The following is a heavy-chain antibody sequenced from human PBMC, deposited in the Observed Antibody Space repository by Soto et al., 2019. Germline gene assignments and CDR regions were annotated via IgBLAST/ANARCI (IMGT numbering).Heavy chain of an antibody. CDR2: ISSSSTTT. D-gene: IGHD6-19*01. Sequence: EVQLVESAGGLVQPGGSLRLSCAASGFTFGIYSMNWVRRTPGKGLEWVSFISSSSTTTYYKDSVKGRFTISRDNAKNSLYLHMNSLRAEDSAVYYCARDPGSSGYYPFFFDNWGQGTLVTVSS. J-gene: IGHJ4*02. CDR1: GFTFGIYS. CDR3: ARDPGSSGYYPFFFDN. V-gene: IGHV3-48*01.